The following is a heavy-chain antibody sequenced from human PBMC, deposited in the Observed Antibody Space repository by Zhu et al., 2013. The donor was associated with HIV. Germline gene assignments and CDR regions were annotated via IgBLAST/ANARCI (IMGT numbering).Heavy chain of an antibody. CDR2: IIPIFGTA. D-gene: IGHD6-19*01. J-gene: IGHJ5*02. CDR3: AREGGGIVVAVAGVSWFDP. V-gene: IGHV1-69*01. Sequence: QVQLVQSGAEVKKPGSSVKVSCKASGGTFSSYAISWVRQAPGQGLEWMGGIIPIFGTANYAQKFQGRVTITADESTSTAYMELSSLRSEDTAVYYCAREGGGIVVAVAGVSWFDPGAREPWSPSPQ. CDR1: GGTFSSYA.